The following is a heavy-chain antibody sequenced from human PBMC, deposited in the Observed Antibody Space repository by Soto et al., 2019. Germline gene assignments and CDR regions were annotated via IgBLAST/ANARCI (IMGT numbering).Heavy chain of an antibody. Sequence: GGSLRLSCAASGFTVSSNYMTWVRQAPGKGLEWVSAIYSGGSTYYADSVKGRFAISRDNSKNTLYLQMNSLRAEDTAVYYCARARSTAAGLFDYWGLGTLVTVSS. CDR3: ARARSTAAGLFDY. D-gene: IGHD6-13*01. J-gene: IGHJ4*02. CDR2: IYSGGST. CDR1: GFTVSSNY. V-gene: IGHV3-53*01.